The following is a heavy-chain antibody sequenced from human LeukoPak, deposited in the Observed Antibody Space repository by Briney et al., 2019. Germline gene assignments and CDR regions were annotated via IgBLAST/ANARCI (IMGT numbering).Heavy chain of an antibody. Sequence: GGSLRLSCAASGFTFSSYGMHWVRQAPGKGLEWVAAMSYDGSNKYYADSVKGRFTLSGDNSRNTLYLQMNSLRAEDTALYFCAKEGRSGYYYFDYWGQGTLVTVSS. CDR3: AKEGRSGYYYFDY. V-gene: IGHV3-30*18. D-gene: IGHD3-3*01. CDR1: GFTFSSYG. J-gene: IGHJ4*02. CDR2: MSYDGSNK.